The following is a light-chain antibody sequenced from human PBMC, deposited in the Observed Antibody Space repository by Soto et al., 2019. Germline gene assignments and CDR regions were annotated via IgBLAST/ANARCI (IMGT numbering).Light chain of an antibody. CDR2: AAS. CDR1: QGISSY. V-gene: IGKV1-9*01. CDR3: QHLISYPIS. J-gene: IGKJ5*01. Sequence: DIQLTQSPSFLSASVGDRVTITCRASQGISSYLVWYQQKPGKAPKLLIYAASTLQSGVPSRFSGSGSGTEFTLTISSLQPEDFATYFCQHLISYPISFGQGTRLEIK.